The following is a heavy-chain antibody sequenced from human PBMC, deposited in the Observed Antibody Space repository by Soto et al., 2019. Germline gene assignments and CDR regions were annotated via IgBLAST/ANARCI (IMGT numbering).Heavy chain of an antibody. V-gene: IGHV1-18*01. CDR3: ARARGLYSGTYYGSS. Sequence: GASVKVSCKAAGYIFTTYGISWVRQAPGQGLEWMGWISAYNGDTNYAQKFQGRVTLTTETSTSTAYMELRSLISDDTAMYYCARARGLYSGTYYGSSWGQGTLVTVSS. J-gene: IGHJ5*02. CDR1: GYIFTTYG. CDR2: ISAYNGDT. D-gene: IGHD1-26*01.